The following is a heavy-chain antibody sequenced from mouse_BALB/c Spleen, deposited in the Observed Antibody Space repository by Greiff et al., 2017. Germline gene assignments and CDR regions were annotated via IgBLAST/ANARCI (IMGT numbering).Heavy chain of an antibody. D-gene: IGHD1-2*01. J-gene: IGHJ4*01. CDR1: GFAFSSYA. V-gene: IGHV5-6-5*01. CDR2: ISSGGST. Sequence: EVQVVESGGGLVKPGGSLKLSCAASGFAFSSYAMSWVRQTPEKRLEWVASISSGGSTYYPDSVKGRFTISRDNARNILYLQMSSLRSEDTAMYYCARAITTGAMDYWGQGTSVTVSS. CDR3: ARAITTGAMDY.